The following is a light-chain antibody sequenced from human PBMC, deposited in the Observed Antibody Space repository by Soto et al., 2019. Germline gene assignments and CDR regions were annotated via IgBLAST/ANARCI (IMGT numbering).Light chain of an antibody. V-gene: IGLV1-40*01. Sequence: QSVLTQPPSVSGAPVQRVTISCTVSSSNCGAPDDEHWSQHLPGIAPTLLIYGNNNRPSGVPDRFSGSKSGTSASLAITGLQADDEGDYCCQSYDSILTTPVFGGGTRLTVL. J-gene: IGLJ3*02. CDR2: GNN. CDR3: QSYDSILTTPV. CDR1: SSNCGAPDD.